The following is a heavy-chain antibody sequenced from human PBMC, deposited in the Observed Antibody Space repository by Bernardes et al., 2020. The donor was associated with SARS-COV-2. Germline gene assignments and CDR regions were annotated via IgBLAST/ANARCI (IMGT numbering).Heavy chain of an antibody. D-gene: IGHD6-6*01. V-gene: IGHV3-11*06. CDR2: ITTSTYT. CDR1: GLTIGDYY. Sequence: VGSLRLSCAVSGLTIGDYYMSWIRQAPGRGLEWVSYITTSTYTNYADSVRGRFTVSRDNAKNSLNLQMNSLRADDTAVYYCAIEGASNVFDMWGQGTMVNVSS. CDR3: AIEGASNVFDM. J-gene: IGHJ3*02.